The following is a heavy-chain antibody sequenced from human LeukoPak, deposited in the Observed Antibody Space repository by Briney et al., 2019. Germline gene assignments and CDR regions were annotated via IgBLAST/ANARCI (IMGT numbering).Heavy chain of an antibody. J-gene: IGHJ4*02. CDR1: GFTFSSYG. CDR2: IYSGGST. V-gene: IGHV3-NL1*01. Sequence: GGSLRLSCAASGFTFSSYGMHWVRQAPGKGLEWVSVIYSGGSTYYADSVKGRFTISRDNSKNTLYLQMNSLRAEDTAVYYCARDRDYYDSSGYYHTPFDYWGQGTLVTVSS. CDR3: ARDRDYYDSSGYYHTPFDY. D-gene: IGHD3-22*01.